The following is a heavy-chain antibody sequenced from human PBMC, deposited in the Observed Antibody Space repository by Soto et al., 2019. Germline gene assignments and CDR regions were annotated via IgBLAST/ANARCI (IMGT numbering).Heavy chain of an antibody. CDR3: AGETYYNDSSGYQFDY. Sequence: ASVKVSCKASGYTFTSYGITWVRQAPGQGLEWMGWISAYNGNTKYAQKFQGRVTMTTETSTSTTHMELRGLRSDDTAVYYCAGETYYNDSSGYQFDYWGQGTLVTVSS. D-gene: IGHD3-22*01. CDR2: ISAYNGNT. V-gene: IGHV1-18*04. CDR1: GYTFTSYG. J-gene: IGHJ4*02.